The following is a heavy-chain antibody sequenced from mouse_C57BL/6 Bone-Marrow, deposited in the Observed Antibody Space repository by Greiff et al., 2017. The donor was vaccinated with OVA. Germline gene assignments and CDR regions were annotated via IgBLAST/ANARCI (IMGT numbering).Heavy chain of an antibody. J-gene: IGHJ1*03. CDR1: GYTFTSYG. Sequence: QVQLQQSGAELARPGASVKLSCKASGYTFTSYGLSWVKQRIGQGLEWIGVIYPRSGNNYYNENFKGKATLTADKSSSTAYMELRSLTSEDSAVYVCERLAGTEDWYFDVWGTGTTVTVSS. CDR3: ERLAGTEDWYFDV. CDR2: IYPRSGNN. D-gene: IGHD4-1*01. V-gene: IGHV1-81*01.